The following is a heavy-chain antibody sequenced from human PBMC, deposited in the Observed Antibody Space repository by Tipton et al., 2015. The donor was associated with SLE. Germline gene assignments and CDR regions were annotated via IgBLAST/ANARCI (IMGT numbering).Heavy chain of an antibody. D-gene: IGHD3-16*01. CDR1: GGSISNYC. Sequence: TLSLTCTVSGGSISNYCWSWIRQSPGKGLEWIGYLSYGGSTNYNPSLQSRDTISVDTSKNQFSLKLTAVTAADTAVYYCARHMITGGEFDYWCQGTLVTVSS. V-gene: IGHV4-59*08. CDR2: LSYGGST. CDR3: ARHMITGGEFDY. J-gene: IGHJ4*02.